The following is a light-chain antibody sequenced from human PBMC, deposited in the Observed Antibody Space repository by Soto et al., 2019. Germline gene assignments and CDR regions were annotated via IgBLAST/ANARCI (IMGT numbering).Light chain of an antibody. Sequence: EIVLTQSPAPLSLSPGEIASPSFRASQSINNYLGWYQQKPGQAPRLLISDASNRATGIPARFSGSGSGTDFSLTISSLEPEDSAVYYCQQRSRWPLTFGGGTKVDIK. J-gene: IGKJ4*01. CDR2: DAS. V-gene: IGKV3-11*01. CDR1: QSINNY. CDR3: QQRSRWPLT.